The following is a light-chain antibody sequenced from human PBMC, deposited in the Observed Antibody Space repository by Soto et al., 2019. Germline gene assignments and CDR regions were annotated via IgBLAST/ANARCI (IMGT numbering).Light chain of an antibody. CDR3: QQYYSTPPWT. V-gene: IGKV4-1*01. J-gene: IGKJ1*01. Sequence: DIVMTQSPDSLAVSLGERATINFKSIQMVLYSSNNKNYLAWYQQKPGQPPKLLIYWASTRESGVPDRFSGSGSGTDFTLTISSLQAEDVAVYYCQQYYSTPPWTFGQGTKVDI. CDR2: WAS. CDR1: QMVLYSSNNKNY.